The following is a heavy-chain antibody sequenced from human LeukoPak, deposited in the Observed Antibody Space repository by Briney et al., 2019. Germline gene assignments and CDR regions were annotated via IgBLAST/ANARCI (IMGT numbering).Heavy chain of an antibody. CDR2: IWYDGSNK. CDR3: ARDRPDYYGMDV. J-gene: IGHJ6*02. CDR1: GFTFSSYG. V-gene: IGHV3-33*01. Sequence: PGGSLRLSCAASGFTFSSYGMHWVRQAPGKGLEWVAVIWYDGSNKYYADSAKGRFTISRDNSKNTLYLQMNSLRAEDTAVYYCARDRPDYYGMDVWGQGTTVTVSS.